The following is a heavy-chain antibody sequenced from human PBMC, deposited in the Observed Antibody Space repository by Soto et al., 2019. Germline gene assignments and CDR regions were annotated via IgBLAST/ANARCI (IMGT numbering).Heavy chain of an antibody. Sequence: SETLSLTCTVSGGSISSGDYYWSWIRQPPGKGLEWIGYIYYSGSTYYNPSLKSRVTISVDTSKNQFSLKLSSVTAADTAVYYCAREDYGDYQYGMDVWGQGTTVTVSS. V-gene: IGHV4-30-4*01. CDR1: GGSISSGDYY. CDR2: IYYSGST. D-gene: IGHD4-17*01. J-gene: IGHJ6*02. CDR3: AREDYGDYQYGMDV.